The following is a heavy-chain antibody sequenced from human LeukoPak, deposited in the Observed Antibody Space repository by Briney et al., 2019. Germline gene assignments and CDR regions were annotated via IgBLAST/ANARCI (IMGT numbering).Heavy chain of an antibody. CDR3: ARRALAMYYGSGSYAYNYYFDY. Sequence: GESLKISCKGSGYSFTSYWIGWVRQMPGKGLEWMGFIYPGDSDTRYSPSFQGQVTISADKSISTAYLQWSSLKASDTAMYYCARRALAMYYGSGSYAYNYYFDYWGQGTLVTVSS. J-gene: IGHJ4*02. CDR1: GYSFTSYW. D-gene: IGHD3-10*01. CDR2: IYPGDSDT. V-gene: IGHV5-51*01.